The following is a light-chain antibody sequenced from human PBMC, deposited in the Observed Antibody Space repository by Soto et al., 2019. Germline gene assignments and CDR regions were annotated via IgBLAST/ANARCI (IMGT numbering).Light chain of an antibody. Sequence: IVWTQSPGTLSLSPGERVTLSCRASQSVTTRLAWYQHKTGQAPTLLMSGASNRASGVPVRFSGSGSGTDFTLTITRLEPEDFALYYCQQYGGSPITFGLGTRL. CDR1: QSVTTR. CDR2: GAS. J-gene: IGKJ5*01. V-gene: IGKV3-20*01. CDR3: QQYGGSPIT.